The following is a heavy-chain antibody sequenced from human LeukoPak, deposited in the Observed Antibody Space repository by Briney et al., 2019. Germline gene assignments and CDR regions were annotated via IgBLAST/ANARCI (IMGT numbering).Heavy chain of an antibody. CDR2: IYHSGST. D-gene: IGHD4-17*01. J-gene: IGHJ4*02. CDR1: GGSSSSSNW. V-gene: IGHV4-4*02. Sequence: PSGTLSRTCAVCGGSSSSSNWGSWGRPPPGKGLEWIGEIYHSGSTNYNPSLKSRVTISVDKSKNQFSLKLSSVTAADTAVYYCAILMTTVTYYYFDYWGQGTLVTVSS. CDR3: AILMTTVTYYYFDY.